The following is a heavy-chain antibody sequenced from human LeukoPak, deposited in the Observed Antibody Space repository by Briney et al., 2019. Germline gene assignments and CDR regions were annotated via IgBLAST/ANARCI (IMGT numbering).Heavy chain of an antibody. V-gene: IGHV1-2*02. CDR2: IHPASANT. Sequence: ASVKVSCKASGYTFTEHFIHWVRQAPGQGLQYMGWIHPASANTVYAQMFHGRVTWTRDTPATTTYMELSGLRSDDTAVYYCARDLRPANLWGQGTLVTVSS. CDR1: GYTFTEHF. D-gene: IGHD1-7*01. CDR3: ARDLRPANL. J-gene: IGHJ4*02.